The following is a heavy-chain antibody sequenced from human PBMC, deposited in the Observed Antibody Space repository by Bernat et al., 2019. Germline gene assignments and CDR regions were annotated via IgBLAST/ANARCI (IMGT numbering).Heavy chain of an antibody. Sequence: VQLVESGGGVVQPGGSLRLSCAASGFTVSRIYMSWVRQAPGKGLEWVSVIYSGGSTYYADSVKGRFTISRDNSKNTLYLKMNSLRAEDTAVYYCARDFDDSSTTWGQGTLVTVSS. V-gene: IGHV3-66*01. CDR2: IYSGGST. CDR1: GFTVSRIY. J-gene: IGHJ4*02. CDR3: ARDFDDSSTT. D-gene: IGHD3-22*01.